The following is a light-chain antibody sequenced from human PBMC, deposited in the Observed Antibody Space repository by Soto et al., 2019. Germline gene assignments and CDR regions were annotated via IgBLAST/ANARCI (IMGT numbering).Light chain of an antibody. CDR3: QQYGSSPQT. J-gene: IGKJ2*01. CDR2: GAS. Sequence: ENVLTHSSGTLSLSPGERATLSCRASQSVSSSYLAWYQQKPGQAPRLLIYGASSRPAGIPDRFSGSGSGTDFTLTISRLEPEDFVVYYCQQYGSSPQTFGQGTKVDIK. V-gene: IGKV3-20*01. CDR1: QSVSSSY.